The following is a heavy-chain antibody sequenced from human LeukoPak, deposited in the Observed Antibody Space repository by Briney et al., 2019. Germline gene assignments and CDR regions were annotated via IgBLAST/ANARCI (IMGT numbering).Heavy chain of an antibody. J-gene: IGHJ6*02. CDR1: GFTFSSYS. Sequence: GGSLRLSCAASGFTFSSYSMNWVRQAPGKGLEWVSSISSSSSYIYYADSVKGRFTISRDNAKNSLYLQMNSLRAEDTAVYYCARWALLYYGMAVCGQGTTVTVSS. D-gene: IGHD1-26*01. V-gene: IGHV3-21*01. CDR3: ARWALLYYGMAV. CDR2: ISSSSSYI.